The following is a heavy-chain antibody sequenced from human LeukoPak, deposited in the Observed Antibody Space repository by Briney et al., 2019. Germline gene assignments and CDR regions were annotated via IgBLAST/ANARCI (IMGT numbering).Heavy chain of an antibody. J-gene: IGHJ4*02. Sequence: GSSVKVSCKASGGTFSSYAISWVRQAPGQGLEWMGRIIPIFGTANYAQKFQGRVTITTGESTSTAYMELSSLRSEDTAVYYCATYYYDSSGYSVDYWGQGTLVTVSS. CDR1: GGTFSSYA. D-gene: IGHD3-22*01. CDR3: ATYYYDSSGYSVDY. V-gene: IGHV1-69*05. CDR2: IIPIFGTA.